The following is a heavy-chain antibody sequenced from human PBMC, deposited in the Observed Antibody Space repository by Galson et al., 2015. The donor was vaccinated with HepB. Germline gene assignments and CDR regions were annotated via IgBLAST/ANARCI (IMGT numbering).Heavy chain of an antibody. CDR3: ARDHQKKRGYSYGYFDY. CDR1: GYTFTGYY. CDR2: INPNSGGT. V-gene: IGHV1-2*02. D-gene: IGHD5-18*01. Sequence: SVKVSCKASGYTFTGYYMHWVRQAPGQGLEWMGWINPNSGGTNYAQKFQGRVTMTRDTSISTAYMELSRLRSDDTAVYYCARDHQKKRGYSYGYFDYWGQGTLVTVSS. J-gene: IGHJ4*02.